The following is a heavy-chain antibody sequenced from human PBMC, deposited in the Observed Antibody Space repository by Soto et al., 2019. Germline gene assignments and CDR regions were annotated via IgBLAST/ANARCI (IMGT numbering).Heavy chain of an antibody. CDR1: GFTFGDYA. Sequence: GGSLRVSCTASGFTFGDYAMSWFRQAPGKGLEWVGFIRSKAYGGTTEYAASVKGRFTISRDDSKSIAYLQMNSLKTEDTAVYYCTRAESDFWSGWTAFDIWGQGTMVAVSS. D-gene: IGHD3-3*01. CDR2: IRSKAYGGTT. CDR3: TRAESDFWSGWTAFDI. V-gene: IGHV3-49*03. J-gene: IGHJ3*02.